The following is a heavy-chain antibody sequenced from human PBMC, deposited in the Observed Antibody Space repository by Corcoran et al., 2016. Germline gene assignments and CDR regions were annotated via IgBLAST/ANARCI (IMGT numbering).Heavy chain of an antibody. V-gene: IGHV2-70*01. Sequence: QVTLRESGPALVKPTQTLTLTCTFSGFSLSTSGMCVSWIRQPPGKALEWLALIDWDDDKYYSTTLKTRLTISKDTSKNQVVLTMTNMDPVDTATDYCARIQARYYYYSSGFDYGMGVWGQGTTVTVSS. CDR2: IDWDDDK. J-gene: IGHJ6*02. D-gene: IGHD3-22*01. CDR1: GFSLSTSGMC. CDR3: ARIQARYYYYSSGFDYGMGV.